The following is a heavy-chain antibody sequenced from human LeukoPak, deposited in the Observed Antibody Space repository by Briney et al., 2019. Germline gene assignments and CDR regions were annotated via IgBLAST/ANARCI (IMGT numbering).Heavy chain of an antibody. V-gene: IGHV1-3*01. CDR1: GYTFTSYA. Sequence: ASVTVSCKASGYTFTSYAMHWVRQAPGQRLEWMGWINAGNGNTKYSQKFQGRVTITADESTSTAYMELSSLRSEDTAVYYCARARREYSSGWYAGGYNWFDPWGQGTLVTVSS. D-gene: IGHD6-19*01. CDR2: INAGNGNT. J-gene: IGHJ5*02. CDR3: ARARREYSSGWYAGGYNWFDP.